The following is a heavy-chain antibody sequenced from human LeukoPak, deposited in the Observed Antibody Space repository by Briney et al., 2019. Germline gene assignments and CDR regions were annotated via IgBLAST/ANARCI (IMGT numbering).Heavy chain of an antibody. CDR3: ARVRGGDEGGWFDP. D-gene: IGHD2-21*02. V-gene: IGHV3-53*01. J-gene: IGHJ5*02. CDR1: GFTVSSNY. Sequence: GGSLRLSCAASGFTVSSNYMSWVRQAPGQGLEWVSVIYSGGSTYYADSVKGRFTISRDNSKNTLYLQMNNLRAEDTAVYYCARVRGGDEGGWFDPWGQGTLVTVSS. CDR2: IYSGGST.